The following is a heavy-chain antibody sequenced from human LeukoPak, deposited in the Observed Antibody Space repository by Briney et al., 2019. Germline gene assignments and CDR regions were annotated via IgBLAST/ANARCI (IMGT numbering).Heavy chain of an antibody. V-gene: IGHV4-59*01. CDR3: ARNYYDSSGYYSLFGY. CDR2: IDYSGST. Sequence: SETLSLTCTVPGGSISSYYWSWIRQPPGKGLGWIGYIDYSGSTNYNPSLKSRVTISVDTSKNQFSLKLSSVTAADTAVYYCARNYYDSSGYYSLFGYWGQGTLVTVSS. J-gene: IGHJ4*02. CDR1: GGSISSYY. D-gene: IGHD3-22*01.